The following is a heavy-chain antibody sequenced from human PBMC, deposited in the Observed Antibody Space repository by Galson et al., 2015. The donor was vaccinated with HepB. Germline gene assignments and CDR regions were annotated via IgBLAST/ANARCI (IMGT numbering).Heavy chain of an antibody. D-gene: IGHD4-11*01. CDR3: ARNILGDYSNSWWFDP. J-gene: IGHJ5*02. Sequence: SVKVSCKASGGTFSSYAISWVRQAPGQGLEWMGGIIPIFGTANYAQKFQGRVTITADESTSTAYMELSSLRSEDTAVYYCARNILGDYSNSWWFDPWGQGTLVTVSS. CDR2: IIPIFGTA. V-gene: IGHV1-69*13. CDR1: GGTFSSYA.